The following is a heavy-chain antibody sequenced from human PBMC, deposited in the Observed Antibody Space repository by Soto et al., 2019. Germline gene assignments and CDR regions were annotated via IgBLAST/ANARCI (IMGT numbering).Heavy chain of an antibody. CDR1: GGSISNNRW. J-gene: IGHJ5*02. V-gene: IGHV4-4*02. D-gene: IGHD3-9*01. CDR3: AGQWAAGYGAFDP. Sequence: QVKLQESGPGLEKPSGTLSLTCAVSGGSISNNRWWTWVRQAPGKGLEWIGEIHDRGSTNYNLSLKSRAHGSIDGSKNQCSLEMRAVTAADTAVYYCAGQWAAGYGAFDPWGQGTLVTVSS. CDR2: IHDRGST.